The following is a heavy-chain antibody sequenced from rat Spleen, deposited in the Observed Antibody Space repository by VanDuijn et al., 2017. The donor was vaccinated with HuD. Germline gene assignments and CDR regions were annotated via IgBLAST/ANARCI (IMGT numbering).Heavy chain of an antibody. D-gene: IGHD1-10*01. CDR3: TCDNYY. J-gene: IGHJ2*01. V-gene: IGHV2-45*01. CDR2: MWSGGSA. Sequence: QVQLKESGPGLVQPSETLSLTCTVSGFSLTNYNVHWVRQPPGKGLEWMGVMWSGGSADYNSALKSRLSISRDTSKSQVFLKMNSLQTDDTAIYFCTCDNYYWGQGVMVTVSS. CDR1: GFSLTNYN.